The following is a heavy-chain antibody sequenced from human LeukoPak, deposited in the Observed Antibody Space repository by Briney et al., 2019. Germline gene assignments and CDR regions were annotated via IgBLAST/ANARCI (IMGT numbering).Heavy chain of an antibody. CDR3: AKGGLRFGFDS. Sequence: GGSLRLSCAASGFIFSSYVMYWVRQAPGKGLEWVSGISDSDDNTHYADSVKGRFTISRDNSKNTLYLHTNSLRAEDTAVYYCAKGGLRFGFDSWGQGTLVTVSS. D-gene: IGHD3-3*01. CDR1: GFIFSSYV. J-gene: IGHJ4*02. V-gene: IGHV3-23*01. CDR2: ISDSDDNT.